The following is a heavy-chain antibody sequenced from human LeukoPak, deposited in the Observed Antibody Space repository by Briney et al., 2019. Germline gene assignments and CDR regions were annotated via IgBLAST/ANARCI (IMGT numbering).Heavy chain of an antibody. V-gene: IGHV1-2*02. CDR1: GYTFTGYY. J-gene: IGHJ6*03. D-gene: IGHD2-21*02. Sequence: GASVKVSCKASGYTFTGYYMHWVRQAPGQGLEWMGWINPNSGGTNYAQKFQGRVTMTRDTSISTAYMELSRLRSDDTAVYYCARDRFRDDSTHYYYYMDVWGKGTTVTVSS. CDR3: ARDRFRDDSTHYYYYMDV. CDR2: INPNSGGT.